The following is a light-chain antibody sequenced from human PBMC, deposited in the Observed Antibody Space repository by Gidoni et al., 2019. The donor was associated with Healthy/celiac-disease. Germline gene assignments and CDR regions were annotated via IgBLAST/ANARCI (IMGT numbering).Light chain of an antibody. CDR3: QQYGSSRT. Sequence: EIVLTQSPGTLSLSPGERATLSCRASQSVSSSYLAWYQQKPGQAPRPLSYGASSRATGIPDRFSGSGSGTDFTITISRMDPEDFAVYYWQQYGSSRTFGQGTKVEIK. J-gene: IGKJ1*01. CDR1: QSVSSSY. V-gene: IGKV3-20*01. CDR2: GAS.